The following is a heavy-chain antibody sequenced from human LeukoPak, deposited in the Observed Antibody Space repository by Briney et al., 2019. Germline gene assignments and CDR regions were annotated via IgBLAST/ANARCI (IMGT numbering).Heavy chain of an antibody. D-gene: IGHD4/OR15-4a*01. CDR2: ISSSGSTI. V-gene: IGHV3-11*01. Sequence: GGSLRLSCAASGFTFSDYYMSWIRQAPGKGLEWVSYISSSGSTIYYADSVKGRFTISRDNSQNTLYLQLNSLRAEDTAIYYCARDTSFNYGAHAMDVWGQGTTVTVSS. J-gene: IGHJ6*02. CDR1: GFTFSDYY. CDR3: ARDTSFNYGAHAMDV.